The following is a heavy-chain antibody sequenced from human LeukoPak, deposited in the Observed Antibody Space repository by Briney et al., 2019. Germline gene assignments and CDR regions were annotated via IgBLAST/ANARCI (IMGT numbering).Heavy chain of an antibody. V-gene: IGHV1-8*03. CDR3: ARVPAAMGYYYYYYMDV. D-gene: IGHD2-2*01. Sequence: ASVKVSCKASGYTFTSYDINWVRQATGQGLEWMGWMNPNSGNTGYAQKFQGRATITRNTSISTAYMELSSLRSEDTAVYYCARVPAAMGYYYYYYMDVWGRGTTVTVSS. J-gene: IGHJ6*03. CDR2: MNPNSGNT. CDR1: GYTFTSYD.